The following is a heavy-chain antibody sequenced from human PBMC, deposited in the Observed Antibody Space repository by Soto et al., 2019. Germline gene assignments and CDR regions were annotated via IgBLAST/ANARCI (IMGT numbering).Heavy chain of an antibody. CDR1: GVYFSGYY. CDR3: ARRDYGDYVVPFDY. J-gene: IGHJ4*02. Sequence: SETLSLTCAVYGVYFSGYYWSWIRQPPGKGLEWIGEINHSGSTNYNPSLKSRVTISVDTSKNQFSLKLSSVTAADTAVYYCARRDYGDYVVPFDYWGQGTLVTVSS. V-gene: IGHV4-34*01. CDR2: INHSGST. D-gene: IGHD4-17*01.